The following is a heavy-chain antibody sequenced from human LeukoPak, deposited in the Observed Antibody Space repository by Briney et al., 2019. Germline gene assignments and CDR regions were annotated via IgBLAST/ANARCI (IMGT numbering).Heavy chain of an antibody. CDR2: ISYDGSNK. Sequence: GGSLRLSCAASGFTFSSYAMHWVRQAPGKGLEWVAVISYDGSNKYYADSVKGRFTISRDNSKNTLDLQMNSLRPEDTAVYYCAKSGDGYRFDYWGQGTLVTVSS. D-gene: IGHD5-24*01. CDR3: AKSGDGYRFDY. CDR1: GFTFSSYA. J-gene: IGHJ4*02. V-gene: IGHV3-30*04.